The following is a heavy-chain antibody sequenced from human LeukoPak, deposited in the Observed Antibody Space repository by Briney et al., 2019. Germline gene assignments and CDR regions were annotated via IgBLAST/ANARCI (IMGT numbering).Heavy chain of an antibody. CDR1: GFTFSSYS. CDR2: ISSSSSYI. CDR3: ARGPYSGYCSSTSCYEYYFDY. D-gene: IGHD2-2*01. V-gene: IGHV3-21*01. Sequence: GGSLRLSCAASGFTFSSYSMNWVRQAPGEGLEWVSSISSSSSYIYYADSVKGRFTISRDNAKNSLYLQMNSLRAEDTAVYYCARGPYSGYCSSTSCYEYYFDYWGQGTLVTVSS. J-gene: IGHJ4*02.